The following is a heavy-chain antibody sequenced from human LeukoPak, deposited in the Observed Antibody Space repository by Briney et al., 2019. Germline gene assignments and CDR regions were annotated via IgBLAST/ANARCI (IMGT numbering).Heavy chain of an antibody. J-gene: IGHJ4*02. D-gene: IGHD6-19*01. CDR3: VSGIGWLPDY. Sequence: PGGSLRLSCAASAGFTFRDYWMNWVRQAPGKGLEWVAIIKQDGREKLYVDSVKGRFTISRDNAKSSLYLQMNSLRAEDTAVYYCVSGIGWLPDYWGQGTLVTVSS. CDR2: IKQDGREK. CDR1: AGFTFRDYW. V-gene: IGHV3-7*03.